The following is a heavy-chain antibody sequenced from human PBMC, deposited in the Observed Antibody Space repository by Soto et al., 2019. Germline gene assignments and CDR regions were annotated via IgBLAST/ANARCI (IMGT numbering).Heavy chain of an antibody. V-gene: IGHV1-46*01. CDR2: INPSGGST. D-gene: IGHD6-13*01. J-gene: IGHJ3*02. Sequence: QVQLVQSGAEVKKPGASVKVSCKASGYTFTSYHMHWVRQAPGQGLEWMGIINPSGGSTSYAQKFQGRVTMTRDTSTSTVYMELSSLRSEDRAVYYCAREVWQQLGNDAFDIWGQGTMVTVS. CDR3: AREVWQQLGNDAFDI. CDR1: GYTFTSYH.